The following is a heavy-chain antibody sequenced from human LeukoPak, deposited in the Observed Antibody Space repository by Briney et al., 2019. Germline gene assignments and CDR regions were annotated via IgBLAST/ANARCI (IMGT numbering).Heavy chain of an antibody. Sequence: ASVKVSCKTSEYTFTNYDINWVRQATGQGLEWMGWINPNSGNTGYTQKFQGRVTMTRNTSLSTAYMELTSLKSEDTAVYYCARSLGTYWGKDFLNWFDPWGQGTLVTVSS. V-gene: IGHV1-8*01. CDR1: EYTFTNYD. CDR3: ARSLGTYWGKDFLNWFDP. CDR2: INPNSGNT. J-gene: IGHJ5*02. D-gene: IGHD3-16*01.